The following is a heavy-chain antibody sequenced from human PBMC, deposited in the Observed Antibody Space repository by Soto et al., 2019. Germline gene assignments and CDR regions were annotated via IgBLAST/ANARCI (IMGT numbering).Heavy chain of an antibody. D-gene: IGHD1-26*01. CDR3: AKEATNINNFDY. CDR2: ITRNSRTI. V-gene: IGHV3-48*03. J-gene: IGHJ4*02. CDR1: GFTFSNVE. Sequence: LRLSCAGSGFTFSNVEMTWVRQAPGKGLEWISYITRNSRTIYYADSVKGRFTISRDNAGNSLYLQMNSLRAEDTAVYYCAKEATNINNFDYWGQGTLVTVSS.